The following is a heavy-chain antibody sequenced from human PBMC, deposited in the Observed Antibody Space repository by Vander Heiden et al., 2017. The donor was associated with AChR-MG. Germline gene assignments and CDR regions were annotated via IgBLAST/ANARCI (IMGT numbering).Heavy chain of an antibody. CDR3: AREGGYCTGGVCYIGY. CDR1: GFTFSSYG. V-gene: IGHV3-33*01. Sequence: QVQLVESGGGVVQPGRSLRLSCAASGFTFSSYGMHWVRQAPGKGLEWVAVIWYDGSNKYYADSVKGRFTISRDNSKNTLYLQMNSLRAEDTAVYYCAREGGYCTGGVCYIGYWGQGTLVTVSS. CDR2: IWYDGSNK. J-gene: IGHJ4*02. D-gene: IGHD2-8*02.